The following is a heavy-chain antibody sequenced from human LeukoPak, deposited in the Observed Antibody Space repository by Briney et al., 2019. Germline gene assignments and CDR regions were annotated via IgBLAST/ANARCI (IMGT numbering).Heavy chain of an antibody. CDR2: IYYSGST. J-gene: IGHJ5*02. CDR1: GDSISNYY. CDR3: ARARRWNAAVEGWWFDP. Sequence: SETLSLTCTVSGDSISNYYWSWIRQPPVKGLEWIGYIYYSGSTNYNPSLKSRVTISVDTSKNQFSLKLSSVTAADTAVYYCARARRWNAAVEGWWFDPWGQGSLVTVSS. V-gene: IGHV4-59*01. D-gene: IGHD1-1*01.